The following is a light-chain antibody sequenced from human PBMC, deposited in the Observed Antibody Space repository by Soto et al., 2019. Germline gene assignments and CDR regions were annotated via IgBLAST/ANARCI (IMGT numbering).Light chain of an antibody. CDR2: DVT. V-gene: IGLV2-14*03. CDR1: SSDVGGYNY. J-gene: IGLJ1*01. Sequence: QSVLTQPASVSGSPGQSIAISCTGTSSDVGGYNYVSWYQQHPGKAPKLMIHDVTNRPSGVSNRFSGSKSGNTASLTISGLQTEDEADYYCSSYTGSDAGSGTYVFGTGTKVHRP. CDR3: SSYTGSDAGSGTYV.